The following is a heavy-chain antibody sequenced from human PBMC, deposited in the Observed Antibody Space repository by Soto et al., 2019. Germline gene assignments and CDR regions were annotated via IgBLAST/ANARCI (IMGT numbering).Heavy chain of an antibody. V-gene: IGHV3-23*01. D-gene: IGHD3-10*01. J-gene: IGHJ4*02. CDR3: AKDPSDSGAFSGHFDY. CDR1: GFTLRNFG. CDR2: ISSRGSTT. Sequence: GGSLRLSCAASGFTLRNFGMYWVRQAPGKGLEWVSFISSRGSTTYYADSVKGRFTISRDNSKNSLYMQMNSLRAEDTAVFYCAKDPSDSGAFSGHFDYWGQGALVTVSS.